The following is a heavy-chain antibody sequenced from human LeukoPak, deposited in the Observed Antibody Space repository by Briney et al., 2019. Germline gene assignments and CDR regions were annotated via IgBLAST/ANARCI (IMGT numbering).Heavy chain of an antibody. CDR2: IYSGGTT. CDR1: GFTVSGNY. V-gene: IGHV3-53*01. J-gene: IGHJ4*02. D-gene: IGHD4-23*01. Sequence: GGSLRLSCAVSGFTVSGNYMSWVRQAPGKGLEWVSLIYSGGTTYYADSVKGRFTISRDNSKNTLYLQMNSLRAEDTAVYYCARRAGGYSHPYDYWGQGILVTASS. CDR3: ARRAGGYSHPYDY.